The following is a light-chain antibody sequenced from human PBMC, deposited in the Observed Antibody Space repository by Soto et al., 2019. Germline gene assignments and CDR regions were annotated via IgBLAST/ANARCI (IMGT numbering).Light chain of an antibody. V-gene: IGKV3-15*01. Sequence: EVVMTQSPDTLSAAAGKITTLPCRASQSVSSNLVWYQQKPGQAPRLLIYGASTRATGIPARFSGSGSGTEFTLTISSLQSEDFAVYYCQQYLNWLTFGCGTKVDIK. J-gene: IGKJ4*01. CDR3: QQYLNWLT. CDR2: GAS. CDR1: QSVSSN.